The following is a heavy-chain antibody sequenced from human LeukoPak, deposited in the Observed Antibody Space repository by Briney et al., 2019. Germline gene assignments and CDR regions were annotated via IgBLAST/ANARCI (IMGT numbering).Heavy chain of an antibody. CDR3: ATDYYDSSGYYTGSY. CDR1: GFTFSSFH. J-gene: IGHJ4*02. CDR2: ISRDSTTI. V-gene: IGHV3-48*01. Sequence: GGSLRLSCAASGFTFSSFHINWVRQAPGKGLEWLSYISRDSTTIYYAGSVKGRFTISRDNAKNSLYLQMNSLRAEDTAVYHCATDYYDSSGYYTGSYWGQGTLVTVPS. D-gene: IGHD3-22*01.